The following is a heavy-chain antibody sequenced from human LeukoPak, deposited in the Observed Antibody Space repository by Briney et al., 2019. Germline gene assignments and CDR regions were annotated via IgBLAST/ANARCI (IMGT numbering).Heavy chain of an antibody. CDR2: IRYDGSNK. CDR1: GFTFSSYG. Sequence: QPGGSLRLSCAASGFTFSSYGMHWVRQAPGKGLEWVAFIRYDGSNKCYADSVKGRFTISRDNSKNTLYLQMNSLRAEDTAVYYCAKNYYGSGSYPLSPDYWGQGTLVTVSS. CDR3: AKNYYGSGSYPLSPDY. V-gene: IGHV3-30*02. D-gene: IGHD3-10*01. J-gene: IGHJ4*02.